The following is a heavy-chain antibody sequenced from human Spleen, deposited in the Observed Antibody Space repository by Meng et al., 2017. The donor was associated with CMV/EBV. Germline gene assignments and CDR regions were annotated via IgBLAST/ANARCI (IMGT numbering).Heavy chain of an antibody. Sequence: GESLKISCVASGFTFSDYYMSWIRRAPGKGLEWVSYISGSGSVIYYANSVKGRFTISRDNAKNSLYLQMNSLRVEDTAVYYCARGGSYYDFWSTLWGQGTTVTVSS. CDR1: GFTFSDYY. CDR3: ARGGSYYDFWSTL. D-gene: IGHD3-3*01. J-gene: IGHJ6*02. CDR2: ISGSGSVI. V-gene: IGHV3-11*04.